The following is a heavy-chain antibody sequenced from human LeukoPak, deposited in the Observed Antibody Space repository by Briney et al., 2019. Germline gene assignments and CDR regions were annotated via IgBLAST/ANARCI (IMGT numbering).Heavy chain of an antibody. CDR3: ARDLGYCSGGNCYPFDY. CDR1: GFTFSTYS. Sequence: GGSLRLSCAASGFTFSTYSMNWVRQAPGKGLEWVSSITSSSSYIFYADSVSGRFTISRDNSKNSLYLQMNSLRAEDTAVYYCARDLGYCSGGNCYPFDYWGQGVLVTVSS. J-gene: IGHJ4*02. V-gene: IGHV3-21*01. D-gene: IGHD2-15*01. CDR2: ITSSSSYI.